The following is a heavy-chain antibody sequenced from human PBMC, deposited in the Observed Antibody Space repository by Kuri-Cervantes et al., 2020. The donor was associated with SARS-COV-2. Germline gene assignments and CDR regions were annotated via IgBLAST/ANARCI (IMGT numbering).Heavy chain of an antibody. CDR1: VYTFTGYY. D-gene: IGHD3-10*01. J-gene: IGHJ6*02. Sequence: ASVKVSCKASVYTFTGYYIHWVRPAPGQGLEWMGWINPNSGGTNYAQKFQGWVTMTRDTSINTAYMELSRLRSDDTAVYYCARARVRGVITTYYDNGMDVWGQGTTVTVSS. CDR3: ARARVRGVITTYYDNGMDV. CDR2: INPNSGGT. V-gene: IGHV1-2*04.